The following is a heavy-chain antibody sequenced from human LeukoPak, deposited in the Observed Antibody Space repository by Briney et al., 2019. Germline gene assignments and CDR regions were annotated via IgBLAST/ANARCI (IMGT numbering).Heavy chain of an antibody. Sequence: GGSLRLSCAASGFTVSSNYMSWVRQAPGKGLEWVSVIYSGGSTYYADSVKGRFTISRDNAKNSLYLQMNSLRAEDTAVYYCAREARQWLVHGSWFDPWGQGTLVTVSS. CDR2: IYSGGST. D-gene: IGHD6-19*01. CDR1: GFTVSSNY. V-gene: IGHV3-66*01. J-gene: IGHJ5*02. CDR3: AREARQWLVHGSWFDP.